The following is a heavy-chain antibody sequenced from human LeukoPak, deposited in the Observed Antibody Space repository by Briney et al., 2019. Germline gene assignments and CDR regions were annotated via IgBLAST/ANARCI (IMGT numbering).Heavy chain of an antibody. CDR1: GGTFSSYA. CDR3: ARAYCSSTSCYPADYYMDV. D-gene: IGHD2-2*01. Sequence: GASVKVSCQASGGTFSSYAISWVRQAPGQGLEWMGGIIPIFGTANYAQKFQGRVTITTDESTSTAYMELSSLRSEDTAVYYCARAYCSSTSCYPADYYMDVWGKGTTVTVPS. CDR2: IIPIFGTA. V-gene: IGHV1-69*05. J-gene: IGHJ6*03.